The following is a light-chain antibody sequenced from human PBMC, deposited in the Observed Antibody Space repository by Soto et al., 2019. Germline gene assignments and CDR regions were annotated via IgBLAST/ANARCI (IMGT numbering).Light chain of an antibody. J-gene: IGKJ5*01. CDR2: AAS. CDR1: ESISSH. CDR3: QQSYSVPIT. Sequence: DIQMTQSPSSLSASVGDRVTITCRASESISSHLNWYQQKSGRAPQLLIHAASTLQTGVPSRFSGSGSGTAFTLTIGSLQPEDFATYYCQQSYSVPITFGQGTRLEI. V-gene: IGKV1-39*01.